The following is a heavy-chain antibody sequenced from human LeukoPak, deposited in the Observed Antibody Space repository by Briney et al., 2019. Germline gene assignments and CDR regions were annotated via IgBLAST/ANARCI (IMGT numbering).Heavy chain of an antibody. CDR3: ARDLGYCSGGSCYFYYYMDV. Sequence: GGSLRLSCAASGFTFSNYSMNWVRQAPGMGLEWISSISSSSSYIYYADSLKGRLTISRDNAKNSLYLQMNSLRAEDTAVYYCARDLGYCSGGSCYFYYYMDVWGKGTTVTVSS. CDR1: GFTFSNYS. CDR2: ISSSSSYI. V-gene: IGHV3-21*01. J-gene: IGHJ6*03. D-gene: IGHD2-15*01.